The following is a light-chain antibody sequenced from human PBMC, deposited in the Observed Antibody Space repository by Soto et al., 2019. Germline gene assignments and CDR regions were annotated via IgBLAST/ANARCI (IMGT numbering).Light chain of an antibody. CDR3: AAWDDSLSGRGV. Sequence: QSALTQPPSASGTPGQTVTISCSGSSSNIGNNYVYWYQMVPGTAPKLLIYRNDQRPSGVPDRFSGSRSGTSASLAISGLRSEDEADYYCAAWDDSLSGRGVFGGGTKVTVL. CDR1: SSNIGNNY. J-gene: IGLJ2*01. CDR2: RND. V-gene: IGLV1-47*01.